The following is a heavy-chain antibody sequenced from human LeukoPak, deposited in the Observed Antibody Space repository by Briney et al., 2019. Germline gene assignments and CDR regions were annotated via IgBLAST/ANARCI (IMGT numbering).Heavy chain of an antibody. J-gene: IGHJ4*02. CDR1: VGSISSSSYY. D-gene: IGHD7-27*01. Sequence: PSETLSLTCTVSVGSISSSSYYWGWIRQPPGKGLELIGSIYYSGSTYYNPSLKSRVTISVDTSKNQFSLKLSSVTAADTAVYYCARAPVGNGPDYWGQGTLVTVSS. V-gene: IGHV4-39*01. CDR2: IYYSGST. CDR3: ARAPVGNGPDY.